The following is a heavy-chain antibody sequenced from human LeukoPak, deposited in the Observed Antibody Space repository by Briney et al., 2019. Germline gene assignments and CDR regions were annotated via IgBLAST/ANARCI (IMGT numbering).Heavy chain of an antibody. CDR2: ISAYNGNT. CDR1: GYTFTSYG. Sequence: GASVKVSCKASGYTFTSYGISWVRQAPGQGLEWMGWISAYNGNTNYAQKLQGRVTMTTDTSTSTAYMELRSLRSDDTAVYYCARDRIYDCWYYYMDVWGKGTTVTVSS. D-gene: IGHD2-21*02. J-gene: IGHJ6*03. CDR3: ARDRIYDCWYYYMDV. V-gene: IGHV1-18*01.